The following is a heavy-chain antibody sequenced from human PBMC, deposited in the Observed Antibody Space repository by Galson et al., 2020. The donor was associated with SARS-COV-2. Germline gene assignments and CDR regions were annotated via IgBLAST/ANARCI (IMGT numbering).Heavy chain of an antibody. Sequence: ASVKVSCKASGYTFTGYYLHWVRQAPGQGLEWVGWISPNSGRTNYAQKFQGRVTMTRDTSISTAYMELSRLRSDDTAVYYCARVPINQYDDSGYYCYFGYWGQGTLVTVSS. CDR3: ARVPINQYDDSGYYCYFGY. D-gene: IGHD3-22*01. CDR2: ISPNSGRT. CDR1: GYTFTGYY. V-gene: IGHV1-2*02. J-gene: IGHJ4*02.